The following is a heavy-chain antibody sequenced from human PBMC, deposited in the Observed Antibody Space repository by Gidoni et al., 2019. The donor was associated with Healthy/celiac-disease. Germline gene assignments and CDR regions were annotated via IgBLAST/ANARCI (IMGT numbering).Heavy chain of an antibody. J-gene: IGHJ6*02. CDR3: ARDPGTTVTEFYYYYGMDV. V-gene: IGHV3-33*01. Sequence: QVQLVESGGGVVQPGRSLRLSCAASGFTFSSYGMHWVRQAPGKGLEWVAVIWYDGSNNYYADSVKGRFTISRDNSKNTLYLQMNSLRAEDTAVYYCARDPGTTVTEFYYYYGMDVWGQGTTVTVSS. CDR2: IWYDGSNN. CDR1: GFTFSSYG. D-gene: IGHD4-17*01.